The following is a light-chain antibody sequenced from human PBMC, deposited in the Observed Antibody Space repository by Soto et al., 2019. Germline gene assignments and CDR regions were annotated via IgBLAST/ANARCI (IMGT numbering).Light chain of an antibody. CDR1: QSLLHSNGYNY. V-gene: IGKV2-28*01. CDR2: LGS. CDR3: MQALHTPLT. Sequence: EIVMTQSPLTLPVTPGEPASISCRSSQSLLHSNGYNYLDWYLQKPGQSPQLLIYLGSNRASGVPDRFSGSGSGTDFTLKISRVEAEDVGVYYCMQALHTPLTFGGGTKVDIK. J-gene: IGKJ4*01.